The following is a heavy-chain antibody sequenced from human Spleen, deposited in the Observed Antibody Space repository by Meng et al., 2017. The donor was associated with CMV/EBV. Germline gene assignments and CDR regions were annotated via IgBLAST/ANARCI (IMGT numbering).Heavy chain of an antibody. Sequence: GESLKISCIVSGLTFSSYAVHWVRQAPGKGLEWIGFIRNKTRGGTTEYAASVKGRLSILRDDSKSIAYLQVDSVKTEDTGVYYCARGSGSPEHWGQGTLVTVSS. J-gene: IGHJ1*01. CDR2: IRNKTRGGTT. D-gene: IGHD3-10*01. V-gene: IGHV3-49*04. CDR3: ARGSGSPEH. CDR1: GLTFSSYA.